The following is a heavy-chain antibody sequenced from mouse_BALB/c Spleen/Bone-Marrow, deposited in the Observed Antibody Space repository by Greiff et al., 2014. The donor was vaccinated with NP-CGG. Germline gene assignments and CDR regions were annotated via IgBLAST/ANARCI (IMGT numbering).Heavy chain of an antibody. J-gene: IGHJ2*01. CDR3: ARFGIDY. V-gene: IGHV14-3*02. CDR1: GFNIKDTY. D-gene: IGHD3-1*01. Sequence: VQLQQSGAELVKPGASVKLSCTASGFNIKDTYMHWVKQRPEQGLEWIGRIDPANGNTKYDPKFQGKATIAADTSSNTAYLQLTSQTSEDTAGYCCARFGIDYWGQGTTLTVSS. CDR2: IDPANGNT.